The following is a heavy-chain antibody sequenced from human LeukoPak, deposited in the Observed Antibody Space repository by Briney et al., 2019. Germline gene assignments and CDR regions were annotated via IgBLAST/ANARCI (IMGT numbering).Heavy chain of an antibody. Sequence: GESLKISCKGSGYSFTSYWIGWVRQMPGKGLEWMGIIYPGDSDTRYSPSFQGQVTISADKSISTAYLQWSSLKASDTAMYYCARLEVTTHLGYYMDVWGKGTTVTVSS. CDR3: ARLEVTTHLGYYMDV. CDR1: GYSFTSYW. D-gene: IGHD4-11*01. V-gene: IGHV5-51*01. CDR2: IYPGDSDT. J-gene: IGHJ6*03.